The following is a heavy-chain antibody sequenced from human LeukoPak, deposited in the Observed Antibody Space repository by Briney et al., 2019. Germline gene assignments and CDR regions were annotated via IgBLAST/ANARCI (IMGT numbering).Heavy chain of an antibody. D-gene: IGHD1-26*01. Sequence: PSETLSLTCAVSGYSISSGYYWGWIRQPPGKGLEWIGSIYHSGSTYYNPSLKSRVTISVDTSKNQFSLKLSSVTAADTAVYYCARGWAVGATRGSLDYWGQGTLVTVSS. CDR2: IYHSGST. CDR3: ARGWAVGATRGSLDY. J-gene: IGHJ4*02. CDR1: GYSISSGYY. V-gene: IGHV4-38-2*01.